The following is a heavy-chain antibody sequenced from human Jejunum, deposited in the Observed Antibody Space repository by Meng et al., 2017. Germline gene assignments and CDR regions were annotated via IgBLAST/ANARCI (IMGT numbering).Heavy chain of an antibody. J-gene: IGHJ4*02. CDR2: INGDGRTT. D-gene: IGHD4-23*01. CDR3: VRALNDDGGETF. V-gene: IGHV3-74*01. Sequence: GESLKISCAASGFTFSNYWMHGVRQVPGKGLEWVSRINGDGRTTGYADSVKGRSTISRDNAKNTLSLERNSLRAEDTAVYYCVRALNDDGGETFWGQGRLVTVSS. CDR1: GFTFSNYW.